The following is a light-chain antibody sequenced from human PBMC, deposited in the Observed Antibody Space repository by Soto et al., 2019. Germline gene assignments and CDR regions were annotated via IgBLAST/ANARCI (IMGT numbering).Light chain of an antibody. V-gene: IGLV2-23*02. CDR3: CSYAGTTISYV. J-gene: IGLJ1*01. Sequence: QSVLTQPASVSGSPGQSITISCTGTSSDVGSNNYVSWFQHHPGKASKLIIYEVNKRPSGISDRFSGSKSGNTASLTISGLQAEDEADYYCCSYAGTTISYVFGTGTKVTVL. CDR1: SSDVGSNNY. CDR2: EVN.